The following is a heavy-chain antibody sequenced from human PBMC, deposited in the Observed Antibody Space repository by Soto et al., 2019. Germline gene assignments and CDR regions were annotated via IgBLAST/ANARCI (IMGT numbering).Heavy chain of an antibody. CDR1: GFSFNTYW. V-gene: IGHV3-74*01. CDR2: INGDGTSI. CDR3: AADSPHDVTVAGDF. J-gene: IGHJ4*02. Sequence: EVRLVESGGGLVQPGGSLRLSCAVSGFSFNTYWMHWVRQTPEKGLVWVARINGDGTSIRYADSVKGRLTIFRDNARNTLYLQMRNVRVEDTGVYFCAADSPHDVTVAGDFWGQGTLVTVSS. D-gene: IGHD3-3*01.